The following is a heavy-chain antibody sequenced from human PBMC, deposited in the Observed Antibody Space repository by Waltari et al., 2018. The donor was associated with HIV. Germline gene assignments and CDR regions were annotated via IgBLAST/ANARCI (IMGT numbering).Heavy chain of an antibody. CDR2: IYYGGST. J-gene: IGHJ4*02. V-gene: IGHV4-39*01. CDR3: ARHDPGTYYYFDY. D-gene: IGHD3-10*01. CDR1: GGSSNRYS. Sequence: QLQLQESGPGLVKPSETLSLTCSVSGGSSNRYSWGWIRQPPGKGLEWIGSIYYGGSTFYNSSLKSRLTISVDTSKNQFSLKLSSVTVADTAVYYCARHDPGTYYYFDYWGQGTLVTVSS.